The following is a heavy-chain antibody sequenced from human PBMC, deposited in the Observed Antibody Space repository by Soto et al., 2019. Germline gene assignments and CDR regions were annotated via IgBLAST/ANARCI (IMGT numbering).Heavy chain of an antibody. CDR1: GFTFTNAW. Sequence: EVPLVESGGDLVKPGGSLSLSCVASGFTFTNAWMNWVRQAPGKGLEWVGRIKSKTDGGTTDYAAPVKGRFTISRDDSKNTRYLQMDSLKTEDTAVYYCMIRSMDVWGQGTTVTVSS. CDR3: MIRSMDV. J-gene: IGHJ6*02. V-gene: IGHV3-15*01. D-gene: IGHD2-21*01. CDR2: IKSKTDGGTT.